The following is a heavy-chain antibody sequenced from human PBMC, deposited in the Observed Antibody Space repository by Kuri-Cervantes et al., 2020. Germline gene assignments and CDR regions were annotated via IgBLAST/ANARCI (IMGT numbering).Heavy chain of an antibody. CDR2: INHSGST. Sequence: SETLSLTCAVYGGSFSDYYWSWIRQPPGKGLEWIGEINHSGSTNYNPSLKNRVTISVDTSKNQFSLKLSSVTAADTAVYYCARSGSGSYYRYWGQGTLVTVSS. V-gene: IGHV4-34*01. CDR1: GGSFSDYY. D-gene: IGHD3-10*01. CDR3: ARSGSGSYYRY. J-gene: IGHJ4*02.